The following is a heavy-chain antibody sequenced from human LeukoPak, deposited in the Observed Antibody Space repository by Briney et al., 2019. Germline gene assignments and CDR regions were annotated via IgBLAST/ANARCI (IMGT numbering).Heavy chain of an antibody. CDR2: ISYDGSNK. V-gene: IGHV3-30*18. J-gene: IGHJ6*02. CDR3: AKDGMDV. CDR1: GFTFSSYG. Sequence: GGSLRLSCAAPGFTFSSYGMHWVRQAPGKGLEWVAVISYDGSNKYYADSVKGRFTISRDNSKNTLYLQMNSLRAEDTAVYYCAKDGMDVWGQGTTVTVSS.